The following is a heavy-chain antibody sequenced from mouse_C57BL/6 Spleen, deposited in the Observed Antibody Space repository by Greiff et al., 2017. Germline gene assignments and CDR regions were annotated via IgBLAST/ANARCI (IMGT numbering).Heavy chain of an antibody. CDR1: GYTFTSYW. J-gene: IGHJ3*01. D-gene: IGHD2-5*01. CDR2: IDPSDSYT. CDR3: ARGGDSNYPFAY. V-gene: IGHV1-69*01. Sequence: VKLMESGAELVMPGASVKLSCKASGYTFTSYWMHWVKQRPGQGLEWIGEIDPSDSYTNYNQQFQGKSTLTVDKSSSTAYMQLSSLTSEDSAVYYCARGGDSNYPFAYWGQGTLVTVSA.